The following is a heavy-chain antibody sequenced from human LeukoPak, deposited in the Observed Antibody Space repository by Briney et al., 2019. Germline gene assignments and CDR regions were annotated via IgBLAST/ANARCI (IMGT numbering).Heavy chain of an antibody. CDR1: GFTFSSYS. J-gene: IGHJ5*02. CDR2: ISSSSSYI. D-gene: IGHD3-10*01. Sequence: EGSLRLSCAASGFTFSSYSMNWVRQAPGKGLEWVSSISSSSSYIYYADSVKGRFTISRDNAKNSLYLQMNSLRAEDTAVYYCARYGSGSYGWFDPWGQGTLVTVSS. CDR3: ARYGSGSYGWFDP. V-gene: IGHV3-21*01.